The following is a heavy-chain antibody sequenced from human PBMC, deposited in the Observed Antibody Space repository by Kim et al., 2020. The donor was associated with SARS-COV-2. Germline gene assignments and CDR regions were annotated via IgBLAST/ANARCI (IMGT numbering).Heavy chain of an antibody. CDR1: GFTFSSYS. J-gene: IGHJ4*02. CDR2: ISSSSRYI. CDR3: ARDASSRGLFGVVINRYYFDS. Sequence: GGSLRLSCAASGFTFSSYSMNWVRQAPGKGLEWVSSISSSSRYIYYADSVKGRFTISRDNAKNSLYLQMNSLRAEDTAVYYCARDASSRGLFGVVINRYYFDSWGQGTLVTVSS. V-gene: IGHV3-21*01. D-gene: IGHD3-3*01.